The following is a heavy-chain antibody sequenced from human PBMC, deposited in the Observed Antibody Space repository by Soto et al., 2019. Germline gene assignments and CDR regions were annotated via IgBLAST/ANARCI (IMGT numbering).Heavy chain of an antibody. V-gene: IGHV3-23*01. Sequence: EVQLLEAGGNLIQPGGSLRLSCAASGFTFSSYAMSWVRQAPGQGLEWLSAISGPGATIYYADSVKGRFTISRDNSKNTLYLQMNSLTAEDTAVYYCAKMLTMVRGVTGLRDFDFLGQGTLVTVSS. CDR1: GFTFSSYA. CDR3: AKMLTMVRGVTGLRDFDF. CDR2: ISGPGATI. J-gene: IGHJ4*02. D-gene: IGHD3-10*01.